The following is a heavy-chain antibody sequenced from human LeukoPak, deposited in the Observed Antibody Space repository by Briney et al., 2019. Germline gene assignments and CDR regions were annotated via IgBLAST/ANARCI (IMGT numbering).Heavy chain of an antibody. V-gene: IGHV3-48*04. CDR2: ISSSGSTI. D-gene: IGHD3-10*02. CDR3: AELGITMIGGV. J-gene: IGHJ6*04. CDR1: GFTFSSYS. Sequence: GGSLRLSCAASGFTFSSYSMNWVRQAPGKGLEWVSSISSSGSTIYYADSVKGRFTISRDNAKNSLYLQMNSLRAEDTAVYYCAELGITMIGGVWGKGTTVTISS.